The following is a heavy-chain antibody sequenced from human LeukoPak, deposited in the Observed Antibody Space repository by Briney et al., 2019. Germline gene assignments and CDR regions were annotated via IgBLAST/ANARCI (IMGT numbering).Heavy chain of an antibody. J-gene: IGHJ4*02. Sequence: GASVKVSCKASGYSFTSYGIDWVRQAPGQGLEWMGWIGTDNGNTDYAQNLQGRVTMTTDTSTSTAYMELRSLRSDDTAVYYCARGYSYVYGPLDYWGQGTLVTVSS. CDR1: GYSFTSYG. V-gene: IGHV1-18*01. CDR2: IGTDNGNT. CDR3: ARGYSYVYGPLDY. D-gene: IGHD5-18*01.